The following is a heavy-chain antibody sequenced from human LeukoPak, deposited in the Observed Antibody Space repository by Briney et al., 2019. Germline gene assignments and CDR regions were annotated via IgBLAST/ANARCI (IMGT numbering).Heavy chain of an antibody. D-gene: IGHD4-23*01. J-gene: IGHJ4*02. CDR3: TRDKGWQQFDY. CDR1: GFTFSGYW. Sequence: GGSLRLSCAASGFTFSGYWMAWVRQAPGRGLERVANINNDGTAKYYIDSVKGRFNISRDNAVNSLYLEMRSLRAEDTAMYYCTRDKGWQQFDYWGQGTLVTVSS. CDR2: INNDGTAK. V-gene: IGHV3-7*01.